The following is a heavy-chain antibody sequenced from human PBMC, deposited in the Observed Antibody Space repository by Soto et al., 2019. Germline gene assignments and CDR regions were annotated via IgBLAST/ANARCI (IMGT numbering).Heavy chain of an antibody. J-gene: IGHJ3*02. CDR2: IYPDDSDT. CDR1: GYSFTNYW. V-gene: IGHV5-51*01. D-gene: IGHD6-19*01. Sequence: GESLKISGKASGYSFTNYWIGCVRQVPGKGLEWMGIIYPDDSDTRYSPSFEGQVTISAARSITTAYLQWSSLKASDTAMYYCARTLNSGWFGSAFEIWGQGTMVTVSS. CDR3: ARTLNSGWFGSAFEI.